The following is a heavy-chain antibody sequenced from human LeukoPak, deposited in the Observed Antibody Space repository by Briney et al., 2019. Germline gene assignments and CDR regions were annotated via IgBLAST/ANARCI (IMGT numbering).Heavy chain of an antibody. CDR1: GFTVITND. CDR3: ARGVEPLAANTLAY. D-gene: IGHD1-14*01. CDR2: LYSDGNT. Sequence: PGGSLRLSCAASGFTVITNDMTWVRHDPGKWLEWVSVLYSDGNTKYADSVQGRFTISRDNSKNTLYLEMNSLSPDDTAVYYCARGVEPLAANTLAYWGQGTLVTVSS. J-gene: IGHJ4*02. V-gene: IGHV3-53*01.